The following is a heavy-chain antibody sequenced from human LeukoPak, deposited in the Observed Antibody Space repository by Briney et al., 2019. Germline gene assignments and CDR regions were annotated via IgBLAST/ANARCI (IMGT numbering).Heavy chain of an antibody. CDR3: VRGDDPNAFDM. J-gene: IGHJ3*02. CDR1: EXTVSSNF. D-gene: IGHD1-1*01. Sequence: SGGSLRLSCAASEXTVSSNFVTWVRQAPGKGREWVSVIYTGGSTYYADSVKGRFTISRDNSRNTLYLQMNSLRAEDTAVYYCVRGDDPNAFDMWGQGTMVTVSS. V-gene: IGHV3-53*01. CDR2: IYTGGST.